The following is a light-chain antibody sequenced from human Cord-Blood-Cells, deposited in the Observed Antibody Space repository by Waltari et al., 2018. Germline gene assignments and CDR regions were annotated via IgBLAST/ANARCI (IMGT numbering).Light chain of an antibody. CDR2: QAS. CDR1: QSISSW. V-gene: IGKV1-5*03. J-gene: IGKJ5*01. Sequence: DIQLTQLPSTLSASVGDRVSITCRASQSISSWLAWYQQKPGKAPKLLIYQASSLESGVPSRFSGSGSGTEFTLTISSLQPDDFATYYCQQYNSYSITFGQGTRLEIK. CDR3: QQYNSYSIT.